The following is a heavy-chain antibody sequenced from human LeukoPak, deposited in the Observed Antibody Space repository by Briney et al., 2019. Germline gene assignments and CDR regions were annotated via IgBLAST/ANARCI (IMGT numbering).Heavy chain of an antibody. CDR3: ARGGQAAAVQPLDY. J-gene: IGHJ4*02. D-gene: IGHD6-13*01. V-gene: IGHV3-21*01. Sequence: PGGSLRLSCAASVSTFSSYSMNWVREAPWKGLEWILSISSSSSYIYYADSVKGRFTISRDNAKNSLYLQMNSLRAEDTAVYYCARGGQAAAVQPLDYWGQGTLVTVSS. CDR2: ISSSSSYI. CDR1: VSTFSSYS.